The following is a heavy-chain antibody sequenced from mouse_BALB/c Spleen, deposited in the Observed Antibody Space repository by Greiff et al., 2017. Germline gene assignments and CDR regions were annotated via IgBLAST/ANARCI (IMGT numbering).Heavy chain of an antibody. CDR3: TREPDGNSFFAY. CDR1: GYTFTSYW. D-gene: IGHD2-1*01. CDR2: IYPGNSDT. Sequence: VQLQQSGTVLARPGASVKMSCKASGYTFTSYWMHWVKQRPGQGLEWIGAIYPGNSDTSYNQKFKGKAKLTAVTSTSTAYMELSSLTNEDSAVYYCTREPDGNSFFAYWGQGTLVTVSA. J-gene: IGHJ3*01. V-gene: IGHV1-5*01.